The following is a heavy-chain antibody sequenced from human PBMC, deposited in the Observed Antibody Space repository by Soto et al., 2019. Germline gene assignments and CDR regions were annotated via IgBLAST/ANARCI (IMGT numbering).Heavy chain of an antibody. D-gene: IGHD1-1*01. CDR3: ARDQGVAPARWVQVDY. V-gene: IGHV4-59*01. CDR2: IYNSGTT. Sequence: SETLSLTCTVSGGSINSNYWSWIRQPPGKGLEWIGHIYNSGTTNYNPSLKSRVTISVDTSKNQVSLKLNSVTAADTAVYYCARDQGVAPARWVQVDYWGQGTLVTVS. J-gene: IGHJ4*02. CDR1: GGSINSNY.